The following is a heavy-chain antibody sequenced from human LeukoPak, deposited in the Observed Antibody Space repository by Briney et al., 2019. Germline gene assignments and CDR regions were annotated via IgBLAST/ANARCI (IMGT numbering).Heavy chain of an antibody. J-gene: IGHJ6*03. CDR2: VAHTRST. CDR1: SDSVSSSHW. V-gene: IGHV4-4*02. Sequence: PSETLSLTCPVSSDSVSSSHWWSWVRQPPGKGLEWIEVVAHTRSTKFTPSLKSRATISIDWSKNQFSLNLTCVTAADTAVHYCAKAVAYYYYYYMDVWGKGTTVTVSS. CDR3: AKAVAYYYYYYMDV.